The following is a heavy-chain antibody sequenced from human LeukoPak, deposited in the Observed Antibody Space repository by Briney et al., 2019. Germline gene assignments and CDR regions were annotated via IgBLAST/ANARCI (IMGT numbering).Heavy chain of an antibody. Sequence: QPGRSLRLSCAASGFTFSNHGMHWVRQAPGKGLEWVAFISYDGSNKYYADSVKGRFTISRDNSKNTLYLQMSGLRAEDTTVYYCAKDIGSSIPYYFDYWGQGTLVTVSS. V-gene: IGHV3-30*18. J-gene: IGHJ4*02. CDR1: GFTFSNHG. CDR2: ISYDGSNK. D-gene: IGHD2-2*02. CDR3: AKDIGSSIPYYFDY.